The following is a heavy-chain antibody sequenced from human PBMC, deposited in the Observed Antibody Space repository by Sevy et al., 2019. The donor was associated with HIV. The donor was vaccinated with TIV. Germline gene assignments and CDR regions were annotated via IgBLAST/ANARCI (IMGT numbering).Heavy chain of an antibody. D-gene: IGHD6-13*01. CDR1: GYTFTSYG. V-gene: IGHV1-18*01. Sequence: ASVKVSCKASGYTFTSYGISWVRQAPGQGLEWMGWISAYNGNTNYAQKLQGRVTRTTDTSTSTAYMELRSLRSDDTAVYYCARDWQQLVPNYYYYYGMDVWGQGTTVTVSS. CDR3: ARDWQQLVPNYYYYYGMDV. CDR2: ISAYNGNT. J-gene: IGHJ6*02.